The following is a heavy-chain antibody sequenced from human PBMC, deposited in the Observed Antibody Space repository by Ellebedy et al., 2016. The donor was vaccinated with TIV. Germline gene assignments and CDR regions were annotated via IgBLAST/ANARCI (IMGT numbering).Heavy chain of an antibody. CDR2: ISYTGRT. D-gene: IGHD2-2*01. V-gene: IGHV4-31*03. J-gene: IGHJ5*02. CDR3: ARSGPSSWTSYNWFDP. CDR1: GGSITSGGYF. Sequence: SETLSLTXTVSGGSITSGGYFWSWVRQSPGKGLEWIGHISYTGRTYENPSLKSRLLMSLDATKNHFSLNLTSVTVADTAIYYCARSGPSSWTSYNWFDPWGQGTLVTVSS.